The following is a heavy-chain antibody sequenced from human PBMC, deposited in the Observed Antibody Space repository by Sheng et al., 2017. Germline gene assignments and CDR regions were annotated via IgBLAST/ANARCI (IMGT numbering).Heavy chain of an antibody. Sequence: QVQLVESGGGVVQPGRSLRLSCAASGFTFSSYGMHWVRQAPGKGLEWVAVISYDGSNKYYADSVKGRFTISRDNSKNTLYLQMNSLRAEDTAVYYCARQQLVSNWFDPWG. J-gene: IGHJ5*02. D-gene: IGHD6-13*01. CDR1: GFTFSSYG. CDR2: ISYDGSNK. CDR3: ARQQLVSNWFDP. V-gene: IGHV3-30*03.